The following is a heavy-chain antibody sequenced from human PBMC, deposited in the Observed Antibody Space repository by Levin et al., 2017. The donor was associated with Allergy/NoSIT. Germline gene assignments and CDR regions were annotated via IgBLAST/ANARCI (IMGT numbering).Heavy chain of an antibody. Sequence: SQTLSLTCTVSGGSFISTNYYWGWIRQPPGKGLEWIGSIYYTGSSHYNPSLKSRVTISVDTSKDHFSLNLTSVTAADTAVYFCARSSSLEYFDPWGQGTLVTVSS. V-gene: IGHV4-39*02. CDR3: ARSSSLEYFDP. CDR1: GGSFISTNYY. J-gene: IGHJ5*02. D-gene: IGHD3-3*01. CDR2: IYYTGSS.